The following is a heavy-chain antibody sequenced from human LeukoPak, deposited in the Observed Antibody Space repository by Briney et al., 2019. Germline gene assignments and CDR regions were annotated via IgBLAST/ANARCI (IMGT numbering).Heavy chain of an antibody. CDR3: ARHFDY. CDR2: IYYSGST. J-gene: IGHJ4*02. CDR1: GGSISSYY. Sequence: SETLSLTCTVSGGSISSYYWSWIRQPPGKGLEWVGYIYYSGSTNYNPSLKSRVTISVDTSKNQFSLKLSSVTAADTAVYYCARHFDYWGQGTLVTVSS. V-gene: IGHV4-59*08.